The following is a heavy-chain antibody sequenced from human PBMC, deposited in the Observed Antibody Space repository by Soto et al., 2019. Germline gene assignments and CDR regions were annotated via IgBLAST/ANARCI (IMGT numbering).Heavy chain of an antibody. CDR3: ARVERGTATTVVDAFDI. CDR1: GGFASSGSYY. D-gene: IGHD1-1*01. CDR2: MSHSGGT. V-gene: IGHV4-34*01. J-gene: IGHJ3*02. Sequence: QVQLQQWGAGLLKPSETLSLTCAVYGGFASSGSYYWSWIRQPPGKRLEWIGEMSHSGGTHFNPSLKSRVTISVDTSKNQFSLKMSSVTAADTALYYCARVERGTATTVVDAFDIWGPGTMVTVSS.